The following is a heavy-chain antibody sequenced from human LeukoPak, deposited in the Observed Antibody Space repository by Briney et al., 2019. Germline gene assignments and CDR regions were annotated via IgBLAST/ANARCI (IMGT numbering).Heavy chain of an antibody. CDR2: ISSSSSYI. CDR3: AIRGIVGAIDY. D-gene: IGHD1-26*01. J-gene: IGHJ4*02. V-gene: IGHV3-21*01. Sequence: SSISSSSSYIYYADSVKGPFTISRDNAKNSLYLQMNSLRAEDTAVYYCAIRGIVGAIDYWGQGTLVTVSS.